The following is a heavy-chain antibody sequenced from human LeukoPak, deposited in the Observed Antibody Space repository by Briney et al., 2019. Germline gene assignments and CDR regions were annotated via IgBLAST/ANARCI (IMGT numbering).Heavy chain of an antibody. V-gene: IGHV4-61*02. Sequence: PSETLSLTCTVSGGSISSGSYYWSWIRQPAGKGLEWIGRIYTSGSTNYKPSLKSRVTMSVDTSKNQFSLKLSSVTAADTAVYFCARGSTRYDYWGQGTLVTVSS. D-gene: IGHD2-2*01. CDR2: IYTSGST. CDR1: GGSISSGSYY. J-gene: IGHJ4*02. CDR3: ARGSTRYDY.